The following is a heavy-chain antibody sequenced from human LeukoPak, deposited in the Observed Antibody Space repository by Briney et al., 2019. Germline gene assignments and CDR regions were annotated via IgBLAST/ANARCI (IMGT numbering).Heavy chain of an antibody. CDR3: ARTLEGFIVATINWYFDL. D-gene: IGHD5-12*01. CDR1: GGSISSGDYY. CDR2: IYYSGST. Sequence: PSQTLSLTCTVSGGSISSGDYYWRWIRQPPGKGLEWIGYIYYSGSTYYNPSLKSRVTISVDTSKNQFSLKLSSVTAADTAVYYCARTLEGFIVATINWYFDLWGRGTLVTVSS. V-gene: IGHV4-30-4*01. J-gene: IGHJ2*01.